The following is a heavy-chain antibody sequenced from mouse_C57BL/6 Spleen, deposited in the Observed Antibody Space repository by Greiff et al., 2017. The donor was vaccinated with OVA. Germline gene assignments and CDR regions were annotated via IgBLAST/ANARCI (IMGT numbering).Heavy chain of an antibody. J-gene: IGHJ1*03. CDR3: ASDWDPYWYFDV. D-gene: IGHD4-1*01. V-gene: IGHV5-17*01. CDR2: ISSGSSTI. Sequence: EVKVVESGGGLVKPGGSLKLSCAASGFTFSDYGMHWVRQAPEKGLEWVAYISSGSSTIYYADTVKGRFTISRDNAKNTLFLQMTSLRSEDTAMYYCASDWDPYWYFDVWGTGTTVTVSS. CDR1: GFTFSDYG.